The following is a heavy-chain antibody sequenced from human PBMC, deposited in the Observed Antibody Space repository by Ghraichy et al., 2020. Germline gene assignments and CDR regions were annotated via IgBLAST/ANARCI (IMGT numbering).Heavy chain of an antibody. V-gene: IGHV4-39*01. J-gene: IGHJ4*02. CDR1: GGSISSSNYF. D-gene: IGHD6-19*01. Sequence: SETLSLTCTVSGGSISSSNYFWGWIRQPPGKGLEWIGSIYFSGSTYFNPSLKSRVTISVDTSKNQLSLKLSSVTAADTAVYYCARRETGGWLLLEYWGQGTLVTVSS. CDR3: ARRETGGWLLLEY. CDR2: IYFSGST.